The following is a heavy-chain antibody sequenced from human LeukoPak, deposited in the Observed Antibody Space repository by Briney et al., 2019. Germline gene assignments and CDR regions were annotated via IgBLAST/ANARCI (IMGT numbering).Heavy chain of an antibody. CDR3: ARSRDSSGYYYLI. D-gene: IGHD3-22*01. CDR1: GYTFSNYW. CDR2: IYPDDSNT. J-gene: IGHJ4*02. V-gene: IGHV5-51*01. Sequence: GESLKISCEASGYTFSNYWIGWVRQMPGKGLEWMGIIYPDDSNTICSPSFQGQVTISADKSISTAYLQWSSLKASDTAMYYCARSRDSSGYYYLIWGQGTLVTVSS.